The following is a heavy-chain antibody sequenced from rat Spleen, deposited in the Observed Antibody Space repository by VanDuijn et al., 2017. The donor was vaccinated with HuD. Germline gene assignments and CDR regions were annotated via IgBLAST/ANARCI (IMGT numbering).Heavy chain of an antibody. CDR1: GYSITSTFR. V-gene: IGHV3-3*01. CDR3: ATGWVMGA. CDR2: ISSAGST. D-gene: IGHD1-12*02. Sequence: EVQPQESGPGLVKPSQSLSLTCSVTGYSITSTFRWNWIRKFPGNKLEWMGYISSAGSTNYNPSLKSRISITRDTSKNQFFLQVNSVTTEDTATYYCATGWVMGAWGQGASVTVSS. J-gene: IGHJ4*01.